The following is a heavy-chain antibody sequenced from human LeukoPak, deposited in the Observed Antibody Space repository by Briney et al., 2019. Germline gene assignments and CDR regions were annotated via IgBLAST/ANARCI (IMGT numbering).Heavy chain of an antibody. CDR3: ARGQYDFWLPRSYWYFDL. V-gene: IGHV1-46*01. CDR2: INPSGGST. CDR1: GYTFTSYY. D-gene: IGHD3-3*01. Sequence: ASVKVSCKASGYTFTSYYMHWVRQAPGQGLEWMGIINPSGGSTSYAQKFQGRVTMTRDMSTSTVYMELSSLRSEDTAVYYCARGQYDFWLPRSYWYFDLWGRGTLVTVSS. J-gene: IGHJ2*01.